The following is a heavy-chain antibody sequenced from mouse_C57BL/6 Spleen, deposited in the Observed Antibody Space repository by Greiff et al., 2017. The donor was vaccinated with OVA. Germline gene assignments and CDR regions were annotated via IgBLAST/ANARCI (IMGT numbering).Heavy chain of an antibody. J-gene: IGHJ2*01. CDR2: IDPSDSYT. Sequence: VQLQQPGAELVKPGASVKLSCKASGYTFTSYWMQWVKQRPGQGLEWIGEIDPSDSYTNYNQKFKGKATLTVDTSSSTAYMQLSSLTSEDSAVYYCAKAYYGSSYFDYWGKGTTLTVSS. V-gene: IGHV1-50*01. CDR1: GYTFTSYW. CDR3: AKAYYGSSYFDY. D-gene: IGHD1-1*01.